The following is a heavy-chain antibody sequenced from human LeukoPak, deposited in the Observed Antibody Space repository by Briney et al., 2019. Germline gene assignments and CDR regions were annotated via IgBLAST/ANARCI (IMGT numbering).Heavy chain of an antibody. CDR3: AKHSTGVEC. J-gene: IGHJ2*01. CDR2: ISGSGGST. V-gene: IGHV3-23*01. D-gene: IGHD3-10*01. Sequence: GGSLRLSCAAPGFTFSSYWMNWARQAPGKGLEWVSAISGSGGSTYYADSVKGRFTISRDNSKNTLYLQMNSLRAEDTAVYYCAKHSTGVECWGRGTLVTVSS. CDR1: GFTFSSYW.